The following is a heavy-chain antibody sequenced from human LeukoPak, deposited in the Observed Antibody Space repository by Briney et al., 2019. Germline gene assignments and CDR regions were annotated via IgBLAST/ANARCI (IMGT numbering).Heavy chain of an antibody. CDR1: GFTISYYR. Sequence: GGSLRLSCAASGFTISYYRMNWVRQAPGKGLEWVAYIDISSTSTHYADSVKGRFTISRDDAKNSLFLQMNSLRAEDTALYYCAREGYQQQPHSFDYWGQGTLVTVSS. CDR3: AREGYQQQPHSFDY. CDR2: IDISSTST. J-gene: IGHJ4*02. V-gene: IGHV3-48*01. D-gene: IGHD6-13*01.